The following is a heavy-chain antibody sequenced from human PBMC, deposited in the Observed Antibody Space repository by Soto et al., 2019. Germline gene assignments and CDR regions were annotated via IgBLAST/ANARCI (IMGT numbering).Heavy chain of an antibody. CDR1: GGSISSSSYY. Sequence: SETLSLTCTVSGGSISSSSYYWGWIRQPPGKGLEWIGSIYYSGSTYYNPSLKSRVTISVDTSKNQFSLKLSSVTAADTAVYYCARHGPIWSGYLRDAFDIWGQGTMVTVSS. J-gene: IGHJ3*02. V-gene: IGHV4-39*01. CDR3: ARHGPIWSGYLRDAFDI. D-gene: IGHD3-3*01. CDR2: IYYSGST.